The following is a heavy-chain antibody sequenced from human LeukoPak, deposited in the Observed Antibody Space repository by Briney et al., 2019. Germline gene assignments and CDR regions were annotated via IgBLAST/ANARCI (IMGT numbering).Heavy chain of an antibody. J-gene: IGHJ4*02. CDR3: TTMPFYDSSGYYYGYY. V-gene: IGHV3-15*01. CDR2: IKSKTDGGTT. CDR1: GFTFSNAW. D-gene: IGHD3-22*01. Sequence: KNGGSLRLSCAASGFTFSNAWMSWVRQAPGKGLEWVGRIKSKTDGGTTDYAAPMKGRFTISRDDSRNTLYLQMHSLKTEDTAVYYCTTMPFYDSSGYYYGYYWGQGTLVTVSS.